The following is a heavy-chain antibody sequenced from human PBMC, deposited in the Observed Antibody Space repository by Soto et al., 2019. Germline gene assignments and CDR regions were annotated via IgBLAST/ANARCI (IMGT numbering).Heavy chain of an antibody. CDR3: ASRSPALDY. D-gene: IGHD2-2*01. J-gene: IGHJ4*02. Sequence: GGSLRLSCAASGFAFSNYGMHWVRQAPGKGLEWVAVISHDGINKYYADSVKGRFTISRDNSKSTLYLQMSSLRAEDTAVYYCASRSPALDYWGQGTLVTVSS. CDR1: GFAFSNYG. CDR2: ISHDGINK. V-gene: IGHV3-33*05.